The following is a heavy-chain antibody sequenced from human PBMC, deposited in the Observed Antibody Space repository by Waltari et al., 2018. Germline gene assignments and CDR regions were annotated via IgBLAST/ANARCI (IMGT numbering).Heavy chain of an antibody. V-gene: IGHV1-69*01. Sequence: QVQLVQSGAEVKKPGSSVKVSCKASGGTFSSYAISWVRQAPGQGLEWMGGIIPIFGTANYAQKFQGRVTITADESTSTAYMGLSSLRSEDTAVYYCARGVDIVVVVENYYYGMDVWGQGTTVTVSS. CDR3: ARGVDIVVVVENYYYGMDV. CDR2: IIPIFGTA. J-gene: IGHJ6*02. D-gene: IGHD2-15*01. CDR1: GGTFSSYA.